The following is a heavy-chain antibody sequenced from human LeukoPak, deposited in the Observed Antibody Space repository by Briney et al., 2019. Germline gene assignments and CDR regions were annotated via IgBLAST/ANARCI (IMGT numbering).Heavy chain of an antibody. CDR2: IIPIFGIA. CDR3: ARLPTIVAPAWTHQPFDP. D-gene: IGHD2-2*01. Sequence: SVKVSCKASGGTFSSYAISWVRQAPGQGLEWMGRIIPIFGIANYAQKFQGRVTITADKSTSTAYMELSSLRSEDTAVYYCARLPTIVAPAWTHQPFDPWGQGTLVIVSS. J-gene: IGHJ5*02. CDR1: GGTFSSYA. V-gene: IGHV1-69*04.